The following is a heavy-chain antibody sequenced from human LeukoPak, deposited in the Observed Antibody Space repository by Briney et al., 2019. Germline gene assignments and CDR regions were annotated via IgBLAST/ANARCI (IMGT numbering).Heavy chain of an antibody. Sequence: PGGSLRLSCAASGFTFSSYAMHWVRQAPGKGLEWVAVISYDGSNKYYADSVKGRFTISRDNSKNTLYLQMNSLRAEDTAVYYCARDRSLLGARQYYDFWSGYETRYYGMDVWGQGTTVTVSS. CDR3: ARDRSLLGARQYYDFWSGYETRYYGMDV. D-gene: IGHD3-3*01. CDR1: GFTFSSYA. V-gene: IGHV3-30-3*01. CDR2: ISYDGSNK. J-gene: IGHJ6*02.